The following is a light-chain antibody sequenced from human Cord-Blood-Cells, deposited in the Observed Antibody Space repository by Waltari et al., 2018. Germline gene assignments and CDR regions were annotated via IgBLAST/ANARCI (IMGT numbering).Light chain of an antibody. CDR1: SSDVGGYNY. Sequence: QSALTQPPPASGSPGQSVTISSTGTSSDVGGYNYVPWYQQHPGKAPKLMIYEVSKRPSGVPDRFSGSKSGNTASLTVSGLQAEDEADYYCSSYAGSNNPYVFGTGTKVTVL. V-gene: IGLV2-8*01. CDR2: EVS. J-gene: IGLJ1*01. CDR3: SSYAGSNNPYV.